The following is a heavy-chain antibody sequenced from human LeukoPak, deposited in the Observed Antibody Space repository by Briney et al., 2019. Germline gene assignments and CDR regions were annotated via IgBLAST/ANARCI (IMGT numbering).Heavy chain of an antibody. CDR3: ARGAGEVLD. CDR2: INPSVGST. Sequence: ASVKVSCKASGYTFTRYYMHWVRQAPGQGLEWMGIINPSVGSTSYAQKFQGRATMTRDTSTSTVYMELRSLRSEDTAVYDWARGAGEVLDWGQGTLVTVSS. D-gene: IGHD1-26*01. CDR1: GYTFTRYY. V-gene: IGHV1-46*01. J-gene: IGHJ4*02.